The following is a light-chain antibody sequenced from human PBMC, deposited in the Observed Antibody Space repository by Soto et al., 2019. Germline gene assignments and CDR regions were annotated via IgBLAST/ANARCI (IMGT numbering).Light chain of an antibody. CDR2: WAS. J-gene: IGKJ1*01. V-gene: IGKV4-1*01. CDR1: QSVLYSSNNKNY. Sequence: DIVMTQSPDSLAVSLGERATINCKSSQSVLYSSNNKNYLAWYHQKPGQPPKLLIYWASTRESGVPDRFSGNGADKDGAVGTSGPQAEDVGVYYCQQYCSSRRRVGRGTTVHIQ. CDR3: QQYCSSRRR.